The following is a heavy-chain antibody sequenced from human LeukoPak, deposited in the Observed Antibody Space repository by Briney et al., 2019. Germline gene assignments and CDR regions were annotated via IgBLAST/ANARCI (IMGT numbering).Heavy chain of an antibody. CDR2: IIPIFGTA. CDR3: ARDKYSYGYNAFDI. D-gene: IGHD5-18*01. Sequence: GASVKVSCKASGGTFSSYAISRVRQAPGQGLEWMGGIIPIFGTANYAQKFQGRVTITTDESTSTAYMELSSLRSEDTAVYYCARDKYSYGYNAFDIWGQGTMVTVSS. V-gene: IGHV1-69*05. J-gene: IGHJ3*02. CDR1: GGTFSSYA.